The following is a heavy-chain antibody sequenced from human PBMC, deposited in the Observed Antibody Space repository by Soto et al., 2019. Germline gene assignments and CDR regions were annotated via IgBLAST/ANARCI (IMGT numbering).Heavy chain of an antibody. CDR3: AGGQAAMVIHDYYGMDV. Sequence: SVKVSCKASGGTFSSYAISWVRQAPGQGLAWMGGIIPIFGTANYAQKFQGRVTITADESTSTAYMELSSLRSEDTAVYYCAGGQAAMVIHDYYGMDVWGQGTTVTVSS. CDR1: GGTFSSYA. V-gene: IGHV1-69*13. CDR2: IIPIFGTA. D-gene: IGHD5-18*01. J-gene: IGHJ6*02.